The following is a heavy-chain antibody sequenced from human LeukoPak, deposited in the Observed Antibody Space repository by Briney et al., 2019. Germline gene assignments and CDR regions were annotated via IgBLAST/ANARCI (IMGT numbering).Heavy chain of an antibody. CDR3: VRDTYYCTSGSWNDVFDI. CDR1: GGALSTYY. V-gene: IGHV4-59*01. CDR2: IYYTGSA. Sequence: KPSEPLSLTCTVSGGALSTYYWSWVRQTPGRGLEWIGHIYYTGSANYNPSLRSRLTISIDASKNQVSLHLSSVTAADTAVYYCVRDTYYCTSGSWNDVFDIWGQGTMVTVSS. D-gene: IGHD3-10*01. J-gene: IGHJ3*02.